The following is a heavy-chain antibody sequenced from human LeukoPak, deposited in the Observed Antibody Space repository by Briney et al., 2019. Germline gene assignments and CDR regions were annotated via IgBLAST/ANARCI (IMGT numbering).Heavy chain of an antibody. Sequence: GGSLRLSCAASGFTFSSSWMHWVRQAPGKGLVWVSRVDSGGSIANYADSVKGRFTRSRDNAKNTLYLQMNRLRAEDTAVYYCARWDIGYWGQGTLVTVSS. CDR3: ARWDIGY. V-gene: IGHV3-74*01. CDR2: VDSGGSIA. CDR1: GFTFSSSW. J-gene: IGHJ4*02. D-gene: IGHD1-26*01.